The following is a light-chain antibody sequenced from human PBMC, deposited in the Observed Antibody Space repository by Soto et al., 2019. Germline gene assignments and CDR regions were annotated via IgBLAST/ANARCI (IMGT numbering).Light chain of an antibody. Sequence: QSALTQPASVSGSPGQSISISCSGTSSDVGGYNSVSWYQQHPGKAPKLIIYEVTKRPSGISNRFSGSKSANTASLTISGLQADDEADYYCASNTPTWVFGGGTQLTVL. CDR3: ASNTPTWV. V-gene: IGLV2-14*03. CDR2: EVT. J-gene: IGLJ7*01. CDR1: SSDVGGYNS.